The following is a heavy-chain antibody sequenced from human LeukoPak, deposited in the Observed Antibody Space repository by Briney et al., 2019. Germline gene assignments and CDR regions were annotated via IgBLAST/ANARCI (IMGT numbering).Heavy chain of an antibody. Sequence: PGGSLRLSCAASGITFSTYSMNWVRQAPGKGLVWVSRIASDGSSTTYADSVKGRFSISRDNAKNTLYLQMNSLRVEDTAVYYCARGRPHGNDYWGQGTLVTVSS. CDR2: IASDGSST. J-gene: IGHJ4*02. CDR3: ARGRPHGNDY. V-gene: IGHV3-74*01. CDR1: GITFSTYS. D-gene: IGHD4-23*01.